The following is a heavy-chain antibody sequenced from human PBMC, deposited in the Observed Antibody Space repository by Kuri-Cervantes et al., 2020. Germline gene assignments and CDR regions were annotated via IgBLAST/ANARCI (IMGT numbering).Heavy chain of an antibody. CDR2: MSYSGTT. CDR1: GGSISSYY. Sequence: SETLSLTCTVSGGSISSYYWNWIRQPPGKGLEWIGYMSYSGTTNYNPSLKSRVTISVDTSKNLFSLKLTSVTAADTAVYYCASGSYDSSGYYPLWSWGQGTLVTVSS. J-gene: IGHJ4*02. D-gene: IGHD3-22*01. V-gene: IGHV4-59*08. CDR3: ASGSYDSSGYYPLWS.